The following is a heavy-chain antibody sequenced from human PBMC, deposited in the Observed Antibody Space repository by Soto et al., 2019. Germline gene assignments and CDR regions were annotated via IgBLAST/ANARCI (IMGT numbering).Heavy chain of an antibody. D-gene: IGHD6-13*01. V-gene: IGHV1-69*13. J-gene: IGHJ4*02. CDR2: IIPIFGTA. CDR3: ARAGIAAAGPGVYFDY. CDR1: GGTFSSYA. Sequence: SVKVSCKASGGTFSSYAISWVRQAPGQGLEWMGGIIPIFGTANYAQKFQGRVTITADESTSTAYMELSSLRSEDTAVYYCARAGIAAAGPGVYFDYWGQGTLVTVSS.